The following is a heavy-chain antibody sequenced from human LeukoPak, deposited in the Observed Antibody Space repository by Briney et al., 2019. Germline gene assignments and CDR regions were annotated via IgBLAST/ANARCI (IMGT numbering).Heavy chain of an antibody. Sequence: QPGGSLRLSCAASGFTFSSYAMSWVRQAPGKGLEWVSGISGSGDNTYYADSVKDRFTISRDNSKNTLYVQVNSLGTEDTAAYYCAKGSYYDSSGSFYFDYWGQGTLVTVSS. CDR1: GFTFSSYA. J-gene: IGHJ4*02. D-gene: IGHD3-22*01. V-gene: IGHV3-23*01. CDR2: ISGSGDNT. CDR3: AKGSYYDSSGSFYFDY.